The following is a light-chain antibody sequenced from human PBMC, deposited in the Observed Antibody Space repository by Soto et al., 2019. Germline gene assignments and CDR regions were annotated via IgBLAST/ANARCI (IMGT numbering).Light chain of an antibody. CDR1: QSVTNY. J-gene: IGKJ4*01. V-gene: IGKV3-11*01. CDR3: QQRRVWPLT. Sequence: VLTQSPAILSLSPGERATLFCRASQSVTNYLAWYQQRPGQAPRLLIYVSSNRATGIPARFSASGSGTDFTLTISSLEFEDFAVYYCQQRRVWPLTFGGGTKVEIK. CDR2: VSS.